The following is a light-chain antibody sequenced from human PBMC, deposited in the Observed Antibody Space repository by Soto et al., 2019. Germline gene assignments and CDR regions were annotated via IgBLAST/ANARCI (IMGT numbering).Light chain of an antibody. V-gene: IGKV3-20*01. J-gene: IGKJ1*01. CDR2: GAS. CDR3: QQYETSPLT. Sequence: EIVLTQSPGTLSLSPGERTTLSCRASQSVSSNCLDWYQQKPGQAPRLLIYGASSRATGIPDRFSGSGSGTDFTLTISRLEPEDFAVYYCQQYETSPLTFGQGPKVEIK. CDR1: QSVSSNC.